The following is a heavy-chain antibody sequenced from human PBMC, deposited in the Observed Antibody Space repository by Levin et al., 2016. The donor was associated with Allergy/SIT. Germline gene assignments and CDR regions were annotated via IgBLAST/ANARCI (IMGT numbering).Heavy chain of an antibody. CDR3: ARDYGDYDPYYFYGMDV. CDR2: IWFDGSNK. CDR1: GFTFSSYG. V-gene: IGHV3-33*01. Sequence: GGSLRLSCAVSGFTFSSYGMHWVRQAPGKGLEWVAVIWFDGSNKFYADSVKGRFTISRDNSENTLYLQMNSLRVEDTAVYYCARDYGDYDPYYFYGMDVWGQGTTVTVSS. J-gene: IGHJ6*02. D-gene: IGHD4-17*01.